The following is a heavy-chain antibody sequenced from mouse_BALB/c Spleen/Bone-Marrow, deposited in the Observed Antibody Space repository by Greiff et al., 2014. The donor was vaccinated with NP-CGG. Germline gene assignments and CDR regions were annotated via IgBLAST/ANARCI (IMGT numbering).Heavy chain of an antibody. CDR3: ATGTRDY. D-gene: IGHD4-1*01. V-gene: IGHV5-17*02. J-gene: IGHJ2*01. CDR1: GFTFSSFG. Sequence: VQLQQPGGGLVQPGGSRKLSCAASGFTFSSFGMHWVRQAPEKGLEWVAYISSGSSTIYYADTVKGRFTISRDNPKNTLFLQMTSLRSEDTAMYYCATGTRDYWGQGTTLTVSS. CDR2: ISSGSSTI.